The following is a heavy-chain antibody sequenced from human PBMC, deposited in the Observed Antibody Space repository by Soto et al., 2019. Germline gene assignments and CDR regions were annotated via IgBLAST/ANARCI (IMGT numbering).Heavy chain of an antibody. D-gene: IGHD1-26*01. CDR3: AWDEVERRRRSYYEVGMDV. J-gene: IGHJ6*04. CDR1: GFTVSSNY. V-gene: IGHV3-66*01. CDR2: IQSGGRT. Sequence: PGGSLRLSCAASGFTVSSNYMTWVRQAPGKGLEWVSLIQSGGRTYYAGSVKGRFTISRDNSKNTLFLQMNSLRVEDTAVYYCAWDEVERRRRSYYEVGMDVWGKGTTVTVSS.